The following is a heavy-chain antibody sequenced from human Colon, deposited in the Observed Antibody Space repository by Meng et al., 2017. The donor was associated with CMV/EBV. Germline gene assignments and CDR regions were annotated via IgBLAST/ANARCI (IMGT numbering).Heavy chain of an antibody. V-gene: IGHV3-30*04. J-gene: IGHJ6*02. CDR2: ISYDGSNK. Sequence: GGSLRLSCAASGFTFSSYAMHWVRQAPGKGLEWVAVISYDGSNKYDADSVKGRFTISRDNSKNTLYLQMNSLRAEDTAVYYCARVYGMDVWGQGTTVTVSS. CDR3: ARVYGMDV. CDR1: GFTFSSYA.